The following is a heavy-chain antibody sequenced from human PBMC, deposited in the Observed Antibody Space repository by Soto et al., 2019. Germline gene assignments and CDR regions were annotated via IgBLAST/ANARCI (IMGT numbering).Heavy chain of an antibody. CDR2: ISSSGSTI. V-gene: IGHV3-11*01. CDR3: ARGPYNYVWGSDPPHFDY. J-gene: IGHJ4*02. Sequence: GGSLRLSCAASGFTFSDYYMSWIRQAPGKGLEWVSYISSSGSTIYSADSVKGRFTISRDNAKNSLYLQMNSLRAEDTAVYYCARGPYNYVWGSDPPHFDYWGQGTLVTVSS. D-gene: IGHD3-16*02. CDR1: GFTFSDYY.